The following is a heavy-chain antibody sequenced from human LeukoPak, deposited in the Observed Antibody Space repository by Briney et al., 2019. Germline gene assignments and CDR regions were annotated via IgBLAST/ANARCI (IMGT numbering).Heavy chain of an antibody. CDR2: FDPEDGET. V-gene: IGHV1-24*01. CDR3: ATYDFWSGYTFYWYFDL. CDR1: GYTLTELS. Sequence: ASVKVSCKVSGYTLTELSMHWVRQAPGKGLEWMGGFDPEDGETIYAQKFQGRVTMTEDTSTDTAYMELSSLRSEDTAVYYCATYDFWSGYTFYWYFDLWGRGTLVTVSS. J-gene: IGHJ2*01. D-gene: IGHD3-3*01.